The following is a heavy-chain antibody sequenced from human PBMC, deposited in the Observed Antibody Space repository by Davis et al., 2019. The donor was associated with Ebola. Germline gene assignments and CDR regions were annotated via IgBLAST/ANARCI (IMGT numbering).Heavy chain of an antibody. CDR1: GGSISSGDYY. J-gene: IGHJ4*02. Sequence: PSETLSLTCTVSGGSISSGDYYWSWIRQPPGKGLEWIGYIYYSGSTYYNPSLKSRVTISVDTSKNQFSLELSSVTAADTAVYYCARVHYYGSKSVDFWGQGTLVTVSS. CDR3: ARVHYYGSKSVDF. D-gene: IGHD3-10*01. CDR2: IYYSGST. V-gene: IGHV4-30-4*01.